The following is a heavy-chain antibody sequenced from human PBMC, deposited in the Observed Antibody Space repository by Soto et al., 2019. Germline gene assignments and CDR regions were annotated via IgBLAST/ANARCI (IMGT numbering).Heavy chain of an antibody. Sequence: SETLSLTCTVSGGSISSYYWSWIRQPPRKGLEWIGYIYYSGSTNYNPSLKSRVTISVDTSKNQFSLKLSSVTAADTAVYYCARDQVTIFGVVPTGWFDPWGQGTLVTGSS. D-gene: IGHD3-3*01. CDR2: IYYSGST. CDR3: ARDQVTIFGVVPTGWFDP. CDR1: GGSISSYY. V-gene: IGHV4-59*01. J-gene: IGHJ5*02.